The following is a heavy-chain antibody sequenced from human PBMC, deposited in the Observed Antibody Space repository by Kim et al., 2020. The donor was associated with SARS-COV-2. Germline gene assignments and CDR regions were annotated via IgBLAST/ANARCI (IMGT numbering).Heavy chain of an antibody. Sequence: GNTKYSQKFQGRVTITRDTSASTAYMELSSLRSEDTAVYYCARDGDYGDYWGQGTLVTVSS. V-gene: IGHV1-3*01. J-gene: IGHJ4*02. CDR2: GNT. CDR3: ARDGDYGDY. D-gene: IGHD4-17*01.